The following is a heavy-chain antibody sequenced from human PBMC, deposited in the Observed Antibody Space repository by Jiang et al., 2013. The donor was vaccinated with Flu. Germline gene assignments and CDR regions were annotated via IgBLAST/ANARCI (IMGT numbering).Heavy chain of an antibody. CDR2: INTNTGNP. CDR3: ARDHSPRQVVVAASRDDAFDI. V-gene: IGHV7-4-1*02. D-gene: IGHD2-15*01. Sequence: QSGSELKKSGASVKVSCKASGYTFTSYAMNWVRQAPGQGLEWMGWINTNTGNPTYVQGFTGRFVFSLDTSVSTTYLQISSLKAEDTAVYYCARDHSPRQVVVAASRDDAFDIWGQGTMVTVSS. CDR1: GYTFTSYA. J-gene: IGHJ3*02.